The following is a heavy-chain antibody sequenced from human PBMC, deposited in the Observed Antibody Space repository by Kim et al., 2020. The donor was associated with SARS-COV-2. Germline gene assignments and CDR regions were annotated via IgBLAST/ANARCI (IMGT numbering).Heavy chain of an antibody. CDR2: INPNSGGT. Sequence: ASVKASCKASGYTFTGYYMHWVRQAPGQGLEWMGWINPNSGGTNYAQKFQGRVTMTRDTSISTAYMELSRLRSDDTAVYYCARGQSYNWNYCWFDPWGQGTLVTVSS. CDR3: ARGQSYNWNYCWFDP. V-gene: IGHV1-2*02. CDR1: GYTFTGYY. D-gene: IGHD1-7*01. J-gene: IGHJ5*02.